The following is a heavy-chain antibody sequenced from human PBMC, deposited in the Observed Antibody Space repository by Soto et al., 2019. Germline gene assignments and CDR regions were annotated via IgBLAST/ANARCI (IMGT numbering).Heavy chain of an antibody. CDR2: IDPSDSQT. V-gene: IGHV5-10-1*01. CDR1: GYSFAGYW. CDR3: ARQIYDSDTGPNFQYHFDS. D-gene: IGHD3-22*01. J-gene: IGHJ4*02. Sequence: GESLKISCKGSGYSFAGYWITWVRQKPGKGLEWMGRIDPSDSQTYYSPSFRGHVTISATKSITTVFLQWSSLRASDTAMYYCARQIYDSDTGPNFQYHFDSWGQGTPVSVSS.